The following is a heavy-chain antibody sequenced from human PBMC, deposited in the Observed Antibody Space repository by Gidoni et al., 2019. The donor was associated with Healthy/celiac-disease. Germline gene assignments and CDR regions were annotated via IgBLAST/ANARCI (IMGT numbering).Heavy chain of an antibody. V-gene: IGHV3-23*01. CDR2: ISGSGGST. CDR1: GFTFSSYA. J-gene: IGHJ3*02. CDR3: SKAPTRLWKAFDI. Sequence: EVQLLESGGGLVQPGGSLRLSCAASGFTFSSYAMSWVRQAPGKGLEWVSAISGSGGSTYYADSVKGRFTISRYNSKTTLYLQMNSLRADDTAVYYCSKAPTRLWKAFDIWGQGTMVTVSS. D-gene: IGHD3-3*01.